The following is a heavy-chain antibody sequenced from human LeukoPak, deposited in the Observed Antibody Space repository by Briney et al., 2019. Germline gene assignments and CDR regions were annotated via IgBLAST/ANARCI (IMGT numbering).Heavy chain of an antibody. CDR3: ARTARSGDI. V-gene: IGHV3-7*03. D-gene: IGHD1-1*01. CDR1: GFPFSSYW. J-gene: IGHJ4*02. Sequence: TGGSLRLSCVASGFPFSSYWMTWVRQAPGKGLEWVANIKQDGSKKSYVDSVKGRFIISRDNAKNSLYLQMNSLSADDTAIYYCARTARSGDIRGQGTLVTVSS. CDR2: IKQDGSKK.